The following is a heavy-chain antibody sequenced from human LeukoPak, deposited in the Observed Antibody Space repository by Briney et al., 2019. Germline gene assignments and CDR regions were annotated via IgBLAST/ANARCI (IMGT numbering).Heavy chain of an antibody. J-gene: IGHJ4*02. CDR1: GFTFSDYY. CDR2: ISSSGSTI. D-gene: IGHD3-22*01. V-gene: IGHV3-11*01. CDR3: ARAKNYYDSSGYDADYFDY. Sequence: GGSLRLSCAASGFTFSDYYMSWIRQAPGKGLEWVSYISSSGSTIYYADSVKGRFTISRDNAKNSLYLQMNSLRAEDTALYYCARAKNYYDSSGYDADYFDYWGQGTLVTVSS.